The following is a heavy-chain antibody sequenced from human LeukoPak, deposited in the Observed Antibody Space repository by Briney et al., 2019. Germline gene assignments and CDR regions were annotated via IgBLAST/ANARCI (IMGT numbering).Heavy chain of an antibody. CDR3: AVGADPGSYHFDY. CDR1: GGSISSYY. V-gene: IGHV4-59*01. J-gene: IGHJ4*02. Sequence: KPSETLSLTCTVSGGSISSYYWSRIRQPPGKGLEWIGYIYYSGSTNYNPSLKSRVTISVDTSKNQFSLKLSSVTAADTAVYYCAVGADPGSYHFDYWGQGTLVTVSS. CDR2: IYYSGST. D-gene: IGHD3-10*01.